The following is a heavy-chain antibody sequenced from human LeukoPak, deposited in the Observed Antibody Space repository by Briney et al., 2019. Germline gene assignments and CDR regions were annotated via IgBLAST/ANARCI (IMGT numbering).Heavy chain of an antibody. V-gene: IGHV3-23*01. D-gene: IGHD5-24*01. J-gene: IGHJ4*02. CDR2: ISGSGGGT. Sequence: GGFLRLSCAASGFTFSNYAMSWVRQAPGKGLEWVSSISGSGGGTYYVDSVKGRFTISRDNSKNTMYLQMNSLRAEDTAVYYCAKDDGWVQYANWGQGTLVTVSS. CDR3: AKDDGWVQYAN. CDR1: GFTFSNYA.